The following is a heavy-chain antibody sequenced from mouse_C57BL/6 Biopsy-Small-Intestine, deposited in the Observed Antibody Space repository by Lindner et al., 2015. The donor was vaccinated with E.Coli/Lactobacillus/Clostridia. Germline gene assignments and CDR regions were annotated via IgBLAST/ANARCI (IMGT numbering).Heavy chain of an antibody. CDR2: INPNSGVT. Sequence: SVKVSCKASGYTLTGYFIQWVRQAPGQGLEWMGWINPNSGVTNYAQKFQGRVTMTSDSSISTAYLELNRLTSDDTAVYYCSRDQAMAGTGDDFWGQGTLVTVSS. J-gene: IGHJ4*01. D-gene: IGHD2-14*01. CDR1: GYTLTGYF. V-gene: IGHV1-53*01. CDR3: SRDQAMAGTGDDF.